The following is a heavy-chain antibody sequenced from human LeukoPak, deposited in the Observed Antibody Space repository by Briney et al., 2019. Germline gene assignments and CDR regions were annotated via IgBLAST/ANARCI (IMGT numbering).Heavy chain of an antibody. Sequence: ASVKVSCKASRDIFTGYFIHWVRQAPGQGLEWMGWINPKNGGTNPAEKFQGRVTMTRDTSLSTAFMELTGLTSDDTAVYFCAREPPYTGHCDITTCDVSRFDLWGQGTLVTVSS. D-gene: IGHD2-2*01. CDR2: INPKNGGT. CDR3: AREPPYTGHCDITTCDVSRFDL. CDR1: RDIFTGYF. V-gene: IGHV1-2*02. J-gene: IGHJ4*02.